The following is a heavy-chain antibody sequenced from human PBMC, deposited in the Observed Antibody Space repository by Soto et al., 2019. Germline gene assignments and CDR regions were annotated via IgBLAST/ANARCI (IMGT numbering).Heavy chain of an antibody. D-gene: IGHD6-13*01. V-gene: IGHV1-3*01. CDR2: INAGNGNT. CDR3: ASASIAAAGTSSYYYYYGMGV. J-gene: IGHJ6*02. CDR1: GYTFTSYA. Sequence: ASVKVSCKASGYTFTSYAMHWVRQAPGQRLEWMGWINAGNGNTKYSQKFQGRVTITRDTSASTAYMELSSLRSEDTAVYYCASASIAAAGTSSYYYYYGMGVWGQGTTVTVSS.